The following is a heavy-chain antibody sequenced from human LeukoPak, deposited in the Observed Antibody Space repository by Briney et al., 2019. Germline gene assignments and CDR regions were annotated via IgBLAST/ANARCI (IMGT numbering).Heavy chain of an antibody. CDR1: GYTFTSYD. J-gene: IGHJ5*02. CDR3: ARAPSSITIFGVVIIQGWFDP. D-gene: IGHD3-3*01. V-gene: IGHV1-8*03. CDR2: MDPNSGNT. Sequence: ASVKVSCKASGYTFTSYDINWVRPATGQGLEWMGWMDPNSGNTGYAQKFQGRVTITRNTSISTAYMELSSLRSEDTAVYYCARAPSSITIFGVVIIQGWFDPWGQGTLVTVSS.